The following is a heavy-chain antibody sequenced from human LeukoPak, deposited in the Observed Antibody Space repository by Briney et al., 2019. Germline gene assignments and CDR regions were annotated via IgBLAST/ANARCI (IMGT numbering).Heavy chain of an antibody. CDR1: GGSISSYY. D-gene: IGHD2-8*01. Sequence: PSETLSLTRTVSGGSISSYYWSWIRQPPGKGLEWIGYIYYSGSTNYNPSLKSRVTISVDTSKNQFSLKLSSVTAADTAVYYCARDQVFSARYFDLWGRGTLVTVSS. CDR2: IYYSGST. CDR3: ARDQVFSARYFDL. V-gene: IGHV4-59*01. J-gene: IGHJ2*01.